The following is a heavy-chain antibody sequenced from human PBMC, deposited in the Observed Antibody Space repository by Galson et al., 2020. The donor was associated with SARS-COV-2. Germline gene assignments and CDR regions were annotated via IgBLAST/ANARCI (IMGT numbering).Heavy chain of an antibody. CDR2: ISWNSGSI. V-gene: IGHV3-9*01. D-gene: IGHD1-26*01. Sequence: LKISCAATGFTFDDYAMHWVRQAPGKGLEWVSGISWNSGSIGYADSVKGRFTISRDNAKNSLYLQMNSLRAEDTALYYCAKDSRYGSRYYYGMDVWGQGTTVTVSS. CDR1: GFTFDDYA. J-gene: IGHJ6*02. CDR3: AKDSRYGSRYYYGMDV.